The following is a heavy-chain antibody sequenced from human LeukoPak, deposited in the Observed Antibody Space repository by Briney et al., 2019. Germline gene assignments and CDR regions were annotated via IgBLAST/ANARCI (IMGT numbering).Heavy chain of an antibody. V-gene: IGHV3-33*01. CDR2: IWYDGSNK. J-gene: IGHJ3*02. CDR1: GFTFSSYG. CDR3: AARDYYDSSGYHEGAFDI. D-gene: IGHD3-22*01. Sequence: GGSLRLSCAASGFTFSSYGMHWVRQAPGKGVEWVADIWYDGSNKYYADSVKGRFTISRDNSKNTLYLQMNSLRAEDTAVYYCAARDYYDSSGYHEGAFDIWGQGTMVTVSS.